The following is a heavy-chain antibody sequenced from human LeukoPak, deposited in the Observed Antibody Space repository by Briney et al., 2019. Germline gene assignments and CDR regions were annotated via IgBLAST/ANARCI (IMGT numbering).Heavy chain of an antibody. CDR3: AKDYYYGSGSYCYFDY. J-gene: IGHJ4*02. V-gene: IGHV3-23*01. CDR1: GFTFSGYA. Sequence: GGSLRLSCAASGFTFSGYAMSWVRQAPGKGLEWVSTISGSGGSTYYGDSVKGRFTISRDNSKNTLYLQMNSLRAEDTAVYYCAKDYYYGSGSYCYFDYWGQGTLVTVSS. CDR2: ISGSGGST. D-gene: IGHD3-10*01.